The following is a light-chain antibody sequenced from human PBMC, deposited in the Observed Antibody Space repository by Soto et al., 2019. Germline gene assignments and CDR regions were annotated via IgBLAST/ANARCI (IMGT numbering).Light chain of an antibody. CDR3: CSYADNYSYV. CDR2: EVS. Sequence: QSALTQPASVSGSPGQSITISCTGTSSDVGGYNYVSWYQQHPGKAPKLMIYEVSNRPSGVSNRFSGSKSGNTASLTISGLQAEDEAEYYCCSYADNYSYVFGTGTKVTVL. V-gene: IGLV2-14*01. CDR1: SSDVGGYNY. J-gene: IGLJ1*01.